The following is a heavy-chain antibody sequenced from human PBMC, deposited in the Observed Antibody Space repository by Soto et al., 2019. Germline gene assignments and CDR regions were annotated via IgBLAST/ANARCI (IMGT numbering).Heavy chain of an antibody. Sequence: GGSLRLSCAASGFSFSNAWMSWVRQAPGKGLEWVGRVKSKTDGGTTDYAAPVKGRFTVSRDDSKNMLVLQMNSLETEDTAVYYCTTDAGYSGYYPRDFDYWGQGTLVTVSS. D-gene: IGHD3-22*01. V-gene: IGHV3-15*05. CDR3: TTDAGYSGYYPRDFDY. J-gene: IGHJ4*02. CDR2: VKSKTDGGTT. CDR1: GFSFSNAW.